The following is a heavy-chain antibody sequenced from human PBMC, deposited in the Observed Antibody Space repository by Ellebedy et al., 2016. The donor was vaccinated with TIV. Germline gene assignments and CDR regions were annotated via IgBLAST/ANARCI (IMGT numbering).Heavy chain of an antibody. CDR3: AGSGSYGH. CDR2: ISSSSTYI. D-gene: IGHD1-26*01. Sequence: GGSLRLXXAASGFPFRSYNMNWVRQAPGKGLDWVSSISSSSTYIYYADSVKGRFTISRDNAKNSLYLQMNSLRVEDTAVYYCAGSGSYGHWGQGTLVTVSS. V-gene: IGHV3-21*03. J-gene: IGHJ4*02. CDR1: GFPFRSYN.